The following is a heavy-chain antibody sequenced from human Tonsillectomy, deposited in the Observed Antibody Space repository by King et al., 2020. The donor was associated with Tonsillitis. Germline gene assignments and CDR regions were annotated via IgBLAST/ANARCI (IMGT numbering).Heavy chain of an antibody. J-gene: IGHJ6*02. D-gene: IGHD6-19*01. CDR3: ARHEIGQWSVGNWNYYYYLMDV. V-gene: IGHV4-59*08. Sequence: VQLQESGPGLVKPSETLSLTCTVSGGSISGYYWSWIRQPPGKGLEWIGYFYDGGSTNYNPSLKSRLTISVDTSNNQFSLKLSSVTAADTAVYDCARHEIGQWSVGNWNYYYYLMDVWGQGTTVTVSS. CDR2: FYDGGST. CDR1: GGSISGYY.